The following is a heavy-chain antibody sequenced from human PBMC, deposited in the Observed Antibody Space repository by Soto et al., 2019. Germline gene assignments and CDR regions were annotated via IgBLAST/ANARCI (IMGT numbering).Heavy chain of an antibody. J-gene: IGHJ5*02. CDR1: GFTVSSNY. CDR2: IYSGGST. V-gene: IGHV3-66*01. D-gene: IGHD6-13*01. CDR3: ARDGIAAAWGFDP. Sequence: GGSLRLSCAASGFTVSSNYMSWVRQAPGKGLEWVSVIYSGGSTYYADSVKGRFTISRDNSKNTLYLQMNSLRAEDTAVYYCARDGIAAAWGFDPWGQGTLVTVSS.